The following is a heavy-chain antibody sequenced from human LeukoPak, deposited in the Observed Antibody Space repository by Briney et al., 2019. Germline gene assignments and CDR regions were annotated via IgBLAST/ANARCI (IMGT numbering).Heavy chain of an antibody. V-gene: IGHV3-30*18. D-gene: IGHD6-6*01. CDR3: GKGLYSSSSVIDS. CDR2: MSSDETKK. CDR1: GFTFSNYG. Sequence: GGSLRLSCAASGFTFSNYGMHWVRQAPGKGLEWVVGMSSDETKKFYADSVKDRFTISRDNSKNTLYLQMNSLRGEDTAVYYCGKGLYSSSSVIDSWGQGTLVSVSS. J-gene: IGHJ4*02.